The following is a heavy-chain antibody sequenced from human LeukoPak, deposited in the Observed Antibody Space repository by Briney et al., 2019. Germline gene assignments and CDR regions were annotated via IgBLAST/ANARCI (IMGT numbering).Heavy chain of an antibody. V-gene: IGHV3-72*01. CDR3: AREGYCAGDCYPNALDV. CDR2: MSKKENNDMT. D-gene: IGHD2-21*02. CDR1: GITLSEQY. J-gene: IGHJ3*01. Sequence: PGGSLRLSCTGSGITLSEQYMDWVRQVPGKGLEWIGRMSKKENNDMTEFAASVKGRFSISRDDIKNSVYLHLTSLQSEDTALYFCAREGYCAGDCYPNALDVWGHGTLVTVSS.